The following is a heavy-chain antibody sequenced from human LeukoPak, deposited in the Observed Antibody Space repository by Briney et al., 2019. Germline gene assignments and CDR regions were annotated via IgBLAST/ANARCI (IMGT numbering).Heavy chain of an antibody. CDR2: INHSGST. D-gene: IGHD5-12*01. Sequence: SEALSLTCAVYGGSFSGYYWSWVRQPPGKGLEWIGEINHSGSTTYNPSLTSRVTISVDTSKNPFSVKVSSVTGSDTAVYYCARDGGYSGYLLWSDAFDIWGQGTMVTVSS. CDR1: GGSFSGYY. J-gene: IGHJ3*02. CDR3: ARDGGYSGYLLWSDAFDI. V-gene: IGHV4-34*01.